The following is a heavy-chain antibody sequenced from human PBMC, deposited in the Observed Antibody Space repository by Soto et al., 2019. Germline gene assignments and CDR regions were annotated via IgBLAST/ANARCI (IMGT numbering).Heavy chain of an antibody. D-gene: IGHD6-13*01. CDR3: ASEAWSISWWAGDSYYGMDV. Sequence: QVQLVQSGAEEKKPGASVKVSCKASGYTFTSYAMHWVRQAPGQRLEWMGWIHAGKGNTKYSQKFQGRVTITRDTSASTAYMGLSSLRSEDTAVYYGASEAWSISWWAGDSYYGMDVWGQGNTVTVSS. CDR1: GYTFTSYA. J-gene: IGHJ6*02. CDR2: IHAGKGNT. V-gene: IGHV1-3*05.